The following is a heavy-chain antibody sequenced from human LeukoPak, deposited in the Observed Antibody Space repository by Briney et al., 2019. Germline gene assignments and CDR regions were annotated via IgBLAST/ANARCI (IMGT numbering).Heavy chain of an antibody. CDR3: ATDGKLHYDSSGYAHYY. Sequence: ASVKVSCKASGYTFTSYDINWVRQATGQGLEWMGWMNPNSGNTGYAQKFQGRVTMTEDTSTDTAYMELSSLRSEDTAVYYCATDGKLHYDSSGYAHYYWGQGTLVTVSS. V-gene: IGHV1-8*02. CDR1: GYTFTSYD. D-gene: IGHD3-22*01. CDR2: MNPNSGNT. J-gene: IGHJ4*02.